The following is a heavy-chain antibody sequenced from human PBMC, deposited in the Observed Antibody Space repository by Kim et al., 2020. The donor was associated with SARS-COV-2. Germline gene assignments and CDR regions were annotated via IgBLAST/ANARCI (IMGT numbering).Heavy chain of an antibody. D-gene: IGHD3-22*01. Sequence: GGSLRLSCAASGFTFSSYGMHWVRQAPGKGLEWVAVISYDGSNKYYADSVKGRFTISRDNSKNTLYLQMNSLRAEDTAVYYCAAVYDSSGYYYNDPLDYWGQGTLVTVSS. V-gene: IGHV3-30*03. CDR2: ISYDGSNK. J-gene: IGHJ4*02. CDR1: GFTFSSYG. CDR3: AAVYDSSGYYYNDPLDY.